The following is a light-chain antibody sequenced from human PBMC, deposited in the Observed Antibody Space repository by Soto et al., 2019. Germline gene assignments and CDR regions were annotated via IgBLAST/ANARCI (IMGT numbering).Light chain of an antibody. CDR2: DVS. V-gene: IGLV2-11*01. Sequence: QSALTQPRSVCGSPGQSVTISCTGTSSDVGGYNYVSWYQQHPGKAPKLMIYDVSKRPSGVPDRCSGSKSGNTASLTISGLQAEDEGDYYCCSYAGSYTGVFGTGTKLTVL. CDR3: CSYAGSYTGV. CDR1: SSDVGGYNY. J-gene: IGLJ1*01.